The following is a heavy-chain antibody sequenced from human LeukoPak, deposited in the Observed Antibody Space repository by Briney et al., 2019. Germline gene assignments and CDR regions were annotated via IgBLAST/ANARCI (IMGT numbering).Heavy chain of an antibody. D-gene: IGHD2-2*01. CDR1: GGSISSYY. CDR2: IYYSGST. V-gene: IGHV4-59*01. Sequence: SETLSLTCTVSGGSISSYYWSWIRQPPGKGLEWIGYIYYSGSTNYNPSLKSRVTISVDTSKNQFSLKLSSVTAADTAVYYCARVGVVPPYYFDYWAREPWSPSPQ. CDR3: ARVGVVPPYYFDY. J-gene: IGHJ4*02.